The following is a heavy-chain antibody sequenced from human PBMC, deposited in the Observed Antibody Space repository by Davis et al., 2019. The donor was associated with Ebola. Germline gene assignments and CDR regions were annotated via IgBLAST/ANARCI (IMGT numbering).Heavy chain of an antibody. V-gene: IGHV3-30-3*01. CDR3: ARDGPYNWNSDAFDI. CDR2: ISYDGSNK. CDR1: GFTFSSYA. D-gene: IGHD1-7*01. Sequence: GESLKISCAASGFTFSSYAMHWVRQAPGKGLEWVAVISYDGSNKYYADSVKGRFTISRDNSKNTLYLQMNSLRAEDTAVYYCARDGPYNWNSDAFDIWGQGTMVTVSS. J-gene: IGHJ3*02.